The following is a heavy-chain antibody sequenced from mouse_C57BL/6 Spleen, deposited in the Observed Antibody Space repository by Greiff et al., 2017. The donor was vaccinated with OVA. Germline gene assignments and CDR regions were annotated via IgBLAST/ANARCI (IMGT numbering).Heavy chain of an antibody. CDR1: GFSLTSYA. V-gene: IGHV2-9-1*01. CDR2: IWPGGGT. D-gene: IGHD4-1*01. Sequence: VKVVESGPGLVAPSQSLSITCTVSGFSLTSYAISWVRQPPGKGLEWLGVIWPGGGTTYNSALKSRLSISKDNSKSQVFLKMNSLQTDDTARYYCARLGRGGYAMDYWGQGTSVTVSS. J-gene: IGHJ4*01. CDR3: ARLGRGGYAMDY.